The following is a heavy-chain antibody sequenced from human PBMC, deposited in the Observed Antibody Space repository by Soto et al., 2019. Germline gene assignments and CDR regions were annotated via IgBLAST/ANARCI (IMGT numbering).Heavy chain of an antibody. CDR2: IRSKANSYAT. Sequence: PGGSLRLSCASSGFTFSGSAMHWVRQASGKGLEWVGRIRSKANSYATAYAASVKGRFTISRDDSKNTAYLQMNSLKTEDTAVYYCTRPAATTDVLGYYYYYMDVWGKGTTVTVSS. D-gene: IGHD4-17*01. CDR1: GFTFSGSA. J-gene: IGHJ6*03. V-gene: IGHV3-73*01. CDR3: TRPAATTDVLGYYYYYMDV.